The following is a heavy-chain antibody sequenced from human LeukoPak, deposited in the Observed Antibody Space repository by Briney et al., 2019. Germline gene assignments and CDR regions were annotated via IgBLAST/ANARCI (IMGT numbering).Heavy chain of an antibody. J-gene: IGHJ4*02. D-gene: IGHD6-13*01. CDR3: ASQYSSSWYYFDY. CDR1: GFTFSSYW. V-gene: IGHV3-7*05. CDR2: IKQDGSEE. Sequence: GGSLRLSCAASGFTFSSYWMSWVRQAPGKGLEWVANIKQDGSEEYYVDSVEGRFTISRDNAKDSLYLQMNSLRAEDTAVYYCASQYSSSWYYFDYWGQGTLVTVSS.